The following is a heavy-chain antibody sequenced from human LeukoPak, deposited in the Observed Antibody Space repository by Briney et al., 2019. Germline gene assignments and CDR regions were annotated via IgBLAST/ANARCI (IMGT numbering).Heavy chain of an antibody. CDR1: GFTFSSYA. CDR3: AKMQGYFDY. CDR2: ITGSGGTT. V-gene: IGHV3-23*01. J-gene: IGHJ4*02. Sequence: GGSLRLSCAASGFTFSSYAVSWVRQAPGKGLEWVSVITGSGGTTYYADFVKGRFTISRDNSKNTLYLQMNGLRVEDTAVYYCAKMQGYFDYWGQGTLVTVSS.